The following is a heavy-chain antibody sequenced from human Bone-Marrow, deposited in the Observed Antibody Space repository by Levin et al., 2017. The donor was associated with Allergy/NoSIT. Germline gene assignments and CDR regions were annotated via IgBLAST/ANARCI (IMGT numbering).Heavy chain of an antibody. V-gene: IGHV3-15*01. CDR3: MSDGYNADY. J-gene: IGHJ4*02. Sequence: MTGGSLRLSCATSGFNFTKAWMTWVRQSPEKGLEWLGRIKSNLDGGSTAYAAPVKGRFTISRDDSITTLYLQMSSLKTEDTGVYYCMSDGYNADYWGQGTRVTVSS. CDR1: GFNFTKAW. D-gene: IGHD5-24*01. CDR2: IKSNLDGGST.